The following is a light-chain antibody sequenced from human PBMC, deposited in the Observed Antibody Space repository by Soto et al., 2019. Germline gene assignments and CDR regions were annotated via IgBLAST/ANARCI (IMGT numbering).Light chain of an antibody. J-gene: IGLJ3*02. V-gene: IGLV2-11*01. CDR1: SSDVGYYKF. Sequence: QLVLTQPRSVSGSPGQSVTISCSGTSSDVGYYKFVSWYQQHPGKAPKLMIYDVSKWPSGVPDRFSGSKSGNTASLTISGLQAEDEADYYCCSYVGSYSWVFGGGTKLTVL. CDR2: DVS. CDR3: CSYVGSYSWV.